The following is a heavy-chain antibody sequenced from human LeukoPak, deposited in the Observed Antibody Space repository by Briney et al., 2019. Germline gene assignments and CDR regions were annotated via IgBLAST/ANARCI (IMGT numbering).Heavy chain of an antibody. Sequence: GGSLRLSCAASGVSVISTYMSWVRQAPGKGLEWVSAISGSGGSTSYADSVKGRFTISRDNSKNTLYLQMNSLRAEDTAVYYCAKGEGAMVRGIVDYWGQGTLVTVSS. CDR2: ISGSGGST. CDR1: GVSVISTY. CDR3: AKGEGAMVRGIVDY. D-gene: IGHD3-10*01. V-gene: IGHV3-23*01. J-gene: IGHJ4*02.